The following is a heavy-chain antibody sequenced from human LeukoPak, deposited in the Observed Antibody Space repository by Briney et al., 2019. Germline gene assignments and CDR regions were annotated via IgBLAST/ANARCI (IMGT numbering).Heavy chain of an antibody. CDR1: GFTFSSYS. Sequence: GGSLRLSCAASGFTFSSYSMNWVRQAPGKGLEWVSSISSSSSYIYYADSVKGRFTISRDNAKNSLYLQMNSLRAEDTAVYYCARQTADYDYVWGSYPWKTPIALPDYWGQGTLVTVSS. D-gene: IGHD3-16*01. J-gene: IGHJ4*02. CDR2: ISSSSSYI. V-gene: IGHV3-21*01. CDR3: ARQTADYDYVWGSYPWKTPIALPDY.